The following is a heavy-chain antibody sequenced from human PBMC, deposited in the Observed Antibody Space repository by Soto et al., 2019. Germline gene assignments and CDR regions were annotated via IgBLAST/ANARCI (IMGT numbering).Heavy chain of an antibody. J-gene: IGHJ4*02. CDR2: TSGDGRTM. V-gene: IGHV3-64*02. CDR1: GFTFSSYP. CDR3: ARGRAAYYLFY. D-gene: IGHD3-10*01. Sequence: CLRISCAASGFTFSSYPMHWVPQNSRKGLEHVSYTSGDGRTMSYLDSVNGRFSISRDNSKNTLYLQMGSLRTEYMVVYYCARGRAAYYLFYWGQVALVTVS.